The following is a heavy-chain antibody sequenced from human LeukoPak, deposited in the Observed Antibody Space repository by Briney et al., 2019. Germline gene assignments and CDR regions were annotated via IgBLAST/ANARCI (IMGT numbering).Heavy chain of an antibody. D-gene: IGHD3-22*01. Sequence: GRSLRLSCAASGFTFSNYAMHWVRQAPGKGLEWVAVISYDGSNKYYADSVKGRFTISRDNSKNTLYLRMNSLRAEDTAVYYCARGEARYYDSSGYYYQVDYYYYGMDVWGQGTTVTVSS. CDR1: GFTFSNYA. CDR3: ARGEARYYDSSGYYYQVDYYYYGMDV. V-gene: IGHV3-30-3*01. J-gene: IGHJ6*02. CDR2: ISYDGSNK.